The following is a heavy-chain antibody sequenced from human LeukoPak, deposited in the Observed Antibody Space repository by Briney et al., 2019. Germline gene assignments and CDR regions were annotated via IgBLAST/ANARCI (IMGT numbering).Heavy chain of an antibody. Sequence: SETLSLTCAVYGGSFSAYYWTWIRQPPGKGLEWIGEIDHSGSSNYNSSLRSRVTISVDTSYKQFSLRLSSVTAADTAVYYCAPRGDIEHSYVYGKWFDPWGQGTRVTVSS. CDR2: IDHSGSS. CDR3: APRGDIEHSYVYGKWFDP. D-gene: IGHD5-18*01. J-gene: IGHJ5*02. CDR1: GGSFSAYY. V-gene: IGHV4-34*01.